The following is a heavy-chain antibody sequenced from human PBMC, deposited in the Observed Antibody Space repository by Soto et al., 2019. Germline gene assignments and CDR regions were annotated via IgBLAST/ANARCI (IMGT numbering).Heavy chain of an antibody. J-gene: IGHJ6*03. CDR1: GCTISSYY. Sequence: PSETLSPTCTVSGCTISSYYWSWIRQPPGKGLEWIGYIYYSGSTNYNPSLKSRVTMSVDTSKKQFSLKLTSVTAADTAVYYCARVPLYAYGPPTSRGYMHVSDKGTTVT. V-gene: IGHV4-59*01. CDR2: IYYSGST. D-gene: IGHD4-17*01. CDR3: ARVPLYAYGPPTSRGYMHV.